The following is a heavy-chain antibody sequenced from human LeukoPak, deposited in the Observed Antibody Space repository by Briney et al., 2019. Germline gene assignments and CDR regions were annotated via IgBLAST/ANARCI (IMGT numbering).Heavy chain of an antibody. D-gene: IGHD1-26*01. CDR2: IWFDGSHQ. Sequence: GRSLRLSCAASGFTFSSYGMQWVRQAPGKGLEWVAVIWFDGSHQYYADSVKGRFTISRDNSRNTLFLQVDSLRAEDTAPHYCATASGTYTATYWGQGTLVSVSS. J-gene: IGHJ4*02. CDR1: GFTFSSYG. CDR3: ATASGTYTATY. V-gene: IGHV3-33*03.